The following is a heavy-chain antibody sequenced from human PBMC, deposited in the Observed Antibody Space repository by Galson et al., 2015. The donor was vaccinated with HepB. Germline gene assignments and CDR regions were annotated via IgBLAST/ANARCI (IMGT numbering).Heavy chain of an antibody. CDR3: ARDPGHSYGLYYYALDV. V-gene: IGHV3-33*01. CDR1: GFTFSNFG. CDR2: TWYDGNNK. J-gene: IGHJ6*02. D-gene: IGHD5-18*01. Sequence: SLRLSCAASGFTFSNFGMHWVRQSPGKGLEWVALTWYDGNNKFYADSVKGRFTISRDNSKNTLFLQMSSLRAEDTGIYYCARDPGHSYGLYYYALDVWGQGTTVTDAS.